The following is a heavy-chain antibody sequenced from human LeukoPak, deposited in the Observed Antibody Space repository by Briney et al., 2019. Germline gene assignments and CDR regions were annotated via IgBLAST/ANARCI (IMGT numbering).Heavy chain of an antibody. CDR3: ARDLGIVYYYGVDV. J-gene: IGHJ6*02. Sequence: GGSLRLSCAPSEFTFNNYTLNWVRQVPGKGLEWVSSINNSSRYISYADSVNGRFTISRDNAKNSLYLQMNSLRAEDTAVYYCARDLGIVYYYGVDVWGQGTTVIVSS. CDR2: INNSSRYI. V-gene: IGHV3-21*01. D-gene: IGHD7-27*01. CDR1: EFTFNNYT.